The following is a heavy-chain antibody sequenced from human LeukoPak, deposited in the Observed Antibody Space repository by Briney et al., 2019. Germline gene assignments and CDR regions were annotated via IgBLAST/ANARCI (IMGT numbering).Heavy chain of an antibody. CDR2: TYYRSKWYN. CDR1: GDSVSSNSAA. CDR3: ARERAAGYNWFDP. J-gene: IGHJ5*02. D-gene: IGHD6-13*01. Sequence: SQTLSHTCAISGDSVSSNSAAWNWIRQSPSGGLEWLGRTYYRSKWYNDYAVSVKSRITINPDTSKNQFSLQLNSVTPEDTAVYYCARERAAGYNWFDPWGQGTLVTVSS. V-gene: IGHV6-1*01.